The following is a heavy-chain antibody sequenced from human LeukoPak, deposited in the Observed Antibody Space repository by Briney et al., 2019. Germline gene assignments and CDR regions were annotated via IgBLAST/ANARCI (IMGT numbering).Heavy chain of an antibody. CDR3: ARGGYCSGGSCYSSWFDP. D-gene: IGHD2-15*01. J-gene: IGHJ5*02. CDR2: MNPNSGNT. Sequence: ASVKVSCEASGYTFTSYDINWVRQATGQGLEWMGWMNPNSGNTGYAQKFQGRVTMTRNTSISTAYMELSSLRSEDTAVYYCARGGYCSGGSCYSSWFDPWGQGTLVTVSS. V-gene: IGHV1-8*01. CDR1: GYTFTSYD.